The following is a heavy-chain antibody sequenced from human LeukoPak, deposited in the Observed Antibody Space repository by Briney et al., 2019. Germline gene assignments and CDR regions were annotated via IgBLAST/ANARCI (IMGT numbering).Heavy chain of an antibody. J-gene: IGHJ4*02. CDR3: AREDGDLDY. V-gene: IGHV4-61*02. Sequence: SETLSLTCTVSGGSISSGSYYWSWIRQPAGKGLEWIGRIYTGGSTNYNPSLKSRVTISVDTSKNQFSLKLSSVTAADTAVYYCAREDGDLDYWGQGTLVTVSS. CDR2: IYTGGST. D-gene: IGHD4-17*01. CDR1: GGSISSGSYY.